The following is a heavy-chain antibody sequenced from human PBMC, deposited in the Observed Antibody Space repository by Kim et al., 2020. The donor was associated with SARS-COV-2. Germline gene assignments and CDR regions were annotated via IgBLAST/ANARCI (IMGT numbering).Heavy chain of an antibody. D-gene: IGHD6-13*01. CDR1: GGSISSSSYY. V-gene: IGHV4-39*07. Sequence: SETLSLTCTVSGGSISSSSYYWGWIRQPPGKGLEWIGSIYYSGSTYYNPSLKSRVTISVDTSKNQFSLKLSSVTAADTAVYYCAIGGYSSSWSNGDDAFDIWGQGTMVTVSS. CDR3: AIGGYSSSWSNGDDAFDI. J-gene: IGHJ3*02. CDR2: IYYSGST.